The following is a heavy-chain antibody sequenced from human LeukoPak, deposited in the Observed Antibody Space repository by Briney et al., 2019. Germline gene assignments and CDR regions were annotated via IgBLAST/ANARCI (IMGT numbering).Heavy chain of an antibody. V-gene: IGHV1-69*04. J-gene: IGHJ5*02. D-gene: IGHD3-10*01. CDR2: IIPILGIA. Sequence: GASVKVSCKASGGTFSSYAISWVRQAPGQGLEWMGRIIPILGIANYAQKFQGRVTITADKSTSTAYVELSSLRSEDTAVYYCARDQSAMVRGVIYWFDPWGQGTLVAVSS. CDR3: ARDQSAMVRGVIYWFDP. CDR1: GGTFSSYA.